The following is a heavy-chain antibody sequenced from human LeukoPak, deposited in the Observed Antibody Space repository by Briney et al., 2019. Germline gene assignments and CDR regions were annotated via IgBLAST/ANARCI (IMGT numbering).Heavy chain of an antibody. V-gene: IGHV4-39*01. J-gene: IGHJ3*02. Sequence: SETLSLTCTVSGGSISSYYWGWIRQPPGKGLEWVGSIYYSGSTYYNPSLKSRVTISVDTSKNQFSLKLSSVTAADTAVYYCATSTHYYDSSGYHDAFDIWGQGTMVTVSS. D-gene: IGHD3-22*01. CDR2: IYYSGST. CDR1: GGSISSYY. CDR3: ATSTHYYDSSGYHDAFDI.